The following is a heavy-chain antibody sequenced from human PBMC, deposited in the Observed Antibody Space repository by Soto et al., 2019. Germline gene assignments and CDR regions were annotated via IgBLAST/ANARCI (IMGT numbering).Heavy chain of an antibody. J-gene: IGHJ4*02. CDR1: AFTFSSYA. CDR3: AKGVHTGALYYFDY. D-gene: IGHD2-8*02. CDR2: ISGDGGTT. Sequence: GGSLRLSCAASAFTFSSYAMSWLRQTPGTGLEWVSAISGDGGTTWCAASVKGRFTISRDSSKSTLYLQMNSLRAEDTAVYYCAKGVHTGALYYFDYWGQGTLVTVSS. V-gene: IGHV3-23*01.